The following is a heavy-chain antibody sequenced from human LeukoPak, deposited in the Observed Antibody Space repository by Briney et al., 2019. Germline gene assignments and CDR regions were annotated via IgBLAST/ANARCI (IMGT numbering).Heavy chain of an antibody. CDR1: GASVTSGGFY. D-gene: IGHD3-10*01. Sequence: SETLSLTCSVSGASVTSGGFYWDWLRQPPGKGLEWTATVYYTGSTYYNPSLKSRVTISIDTSKNQFSLSLRSLIAADTAVYYCARHSGSGSLSRPFDPWGQGTLVTVSS. CDR3: ARHSGSGSLSRPFDP. J-gene: IGHJ5*02. V-gene: IGHV4-39*01. CDR2: VYYTGST.